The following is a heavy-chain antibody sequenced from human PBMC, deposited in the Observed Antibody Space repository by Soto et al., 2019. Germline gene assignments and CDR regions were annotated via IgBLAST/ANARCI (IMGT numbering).Heavy chain of an antibody. CDR1: GFSVSSKY. CDR2: IYGGGTT. Sequence: EVQLVESGGGLIQPGGSLRLSCAASGFSVSSKYMTWVRQAPGKGLEWVSVIYGGGTTYYADSLKGRFTISRDNSKNTLYLQMNSLRAEDTAVYYCVQTTGWPGFYFWGQGTRVTVSS. CDR3: VQTTGWPGFYF. D-gene: IGHD6-19*01. J-gene: IGHJ4*02. V-gene: IGHV3-53*01.